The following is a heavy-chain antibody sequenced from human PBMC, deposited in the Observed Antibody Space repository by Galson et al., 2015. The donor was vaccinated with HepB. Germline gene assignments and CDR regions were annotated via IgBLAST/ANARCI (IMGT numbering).Heavy chain of an antibody. CDR1: GYTFTSYG. D-gene: IGHD3-10*01. Sequence: SVKVSCKASGYTFTSYGISWVRQAPGQGLEWMGWISAYNGNTNYAQKLQGRVTMTTDTSTSTAYMELRSRRSDDTAVYYCARDANRRTMVRGVPPLDYWGHGSLVAVS. J-gene: IGHJ4*01. V-gene: IGHV1-18*04. CDR3: ARDANRRTMVRGVPPLDY. CDR2: ISAYNGNT.